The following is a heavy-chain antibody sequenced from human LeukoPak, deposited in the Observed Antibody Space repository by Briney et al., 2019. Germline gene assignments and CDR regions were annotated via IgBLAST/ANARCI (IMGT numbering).Heavy chain of an antibody. V-gene: IGHV4-39*01. CDR2: IYYSGST. CDR3: ASLTKGDYADY. CDR1: GGSISSSSYY. D-gene: IGHD1-1*01. Sequence: SETLSLTCTVSGGSISSSSYYWGWIRQPPGRGLGWIGSIYYSGSTYYNPSLKSRVTISVDTSKNQFSLKLSSVTAADTAVYYCASLTKGDYADYWGQGTLVTVSS. J-gene: IGHJ4*02.